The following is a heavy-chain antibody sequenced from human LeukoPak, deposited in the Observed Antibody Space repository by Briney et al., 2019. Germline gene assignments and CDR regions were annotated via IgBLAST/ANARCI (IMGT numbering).Heavy chain of an antibody. CDR2: IYPGDSDT. Sequence: GESLKISCKGFGYSFTTHWIAWVRQMPGKGLEWMGIIYPGDSDTRYSPSFQGQVTFSADKSITTAYLQWGSLKASDTAIYFCARQTPAQDAFDLWGQGTMVTVSS. J-gene: IGHJ3*01. V-gene: IGHV5-51*01. CDR1: GYSFTTHW. CDR3: ARQTPAQDAFDL.